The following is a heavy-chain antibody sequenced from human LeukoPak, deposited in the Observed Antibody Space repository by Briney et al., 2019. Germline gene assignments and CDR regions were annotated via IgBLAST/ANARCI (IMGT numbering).Heavy chain of an antibody. V-gene: IGHV4-4*09. J-gene: IGHJ5*02. CDR3: ARQSIAARYWFDP. CDR1: GGSISSYY. D-gene: IGHD6-6*01. Sequence: SETLSLTCTVSGGSISSYYWSWIRQPPGKGLEWIGYIYTSGSTNSNPSLKSRVTISVDTSKNQFSLKLSSVTAADTAVYYCARQSIAARYWFDPWGQGTLVTVSS. CDR2: IYTSGST.